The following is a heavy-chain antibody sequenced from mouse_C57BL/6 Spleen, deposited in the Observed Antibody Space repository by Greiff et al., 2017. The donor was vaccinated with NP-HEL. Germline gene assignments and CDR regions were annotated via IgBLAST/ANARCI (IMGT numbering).Heavy chain of an antibody. V-gene: IGHV2-2*01. Sequence: VKLMESGPGLVQPSQSLSITCTVSGFSLTSYGVHWVRQSPGKGLEWLGVIWSGGSTDYNAAFISRLSISKDNSKSQVFFKMNSLQADDTAIYYCARIYYDYDEAYAMDYWGQGTSVTVSS. CDR2: IWSGGST. CDR1: GFSLTSYG. D-gene: IGHD2-4*01. CDR3: ARIYYDYDEAYAMDY. J-gene: IGHJ4*01.